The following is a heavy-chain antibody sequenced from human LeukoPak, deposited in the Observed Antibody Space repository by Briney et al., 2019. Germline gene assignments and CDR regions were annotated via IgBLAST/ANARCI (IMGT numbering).Heavy chain of an antibody. J-gene: IGHJ4*02. CDR3: ARDIEFRGPWSSRDGYNFGY. CDR1: GYTFTSYY. CDR2: INPSGGST. Sequence: VASVKVSCKASGYTFTSYYMHWVRQAPGQGLEWMGIINPSGGSTSYAQKFQGRVTMTRDTSTSTVYMELSSLRSEDTAVYYCARDIEFRGPWSSRDGYNFGYWGQGTLVTVSS. V-gene: IGHV1-46*01. D-gene: IGHD5-24*01.